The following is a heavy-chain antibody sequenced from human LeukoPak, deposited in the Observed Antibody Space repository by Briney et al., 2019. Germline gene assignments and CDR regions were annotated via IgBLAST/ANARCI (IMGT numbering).Heavy chain of an antibody. CDR2: INWNGGST. V-gene: IGHV3-20*04. CDR3: ARERTYYYDSNPDYFDY. D-gene: IGHD3-22*01. J-gene: IGHJ4*02. CDR1: GLIVNSNY. Sequence: PGGSLRLSCAASGLIVNSNYMSWVRQAPGKGLEWVSGINWNGGSTGYADSVKGRFTISRDNAKNSLYLQMNSLRAGDTALYYCARERTYYYDSNPDYFDYWGQGTLVTVSS.